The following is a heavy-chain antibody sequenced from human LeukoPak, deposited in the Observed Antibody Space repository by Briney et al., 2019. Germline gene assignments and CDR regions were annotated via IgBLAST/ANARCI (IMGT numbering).Heavy chain of an antibody. Sequence: SETLSLTCTVSGGSISSSSYYWGWIRQPPGKGLEWIGRIYTSGSTNYNPSLKSRVTISVDTSKNQFSLKLSSVTAADTAVYYCAREEGSAFWSGYYRNWGQGTLVTVSS. V-gene: IGHV4-61*02. CDR2: IYTSGST. J-gene: IGHJ4*02. D-gene: IGHD3-3*01. CDR1: GGSISSSSYY. CDR3: AREEGSAFWSGYYRN.